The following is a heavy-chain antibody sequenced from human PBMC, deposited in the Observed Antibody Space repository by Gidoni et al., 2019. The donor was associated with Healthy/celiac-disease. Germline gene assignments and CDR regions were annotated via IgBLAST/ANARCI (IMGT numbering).Heavy chain of an antibody. V-gene: IGHV3-30*04. CDR3: ARNRAGTVWVFDY. J-gene: IGHJ4*02. CDR2: ISYDGSNK. D-gene: IGHD6-13*01. CDR1: GSPFSSYA. Sequence: QVQLVESGGGVVSPVGSLSLSGAPSGSPFSSYAMHWVRQAPGKGLEWVAVISYDGSNKYYADSVKGRFTISRDNSKNTLYLQMNSRRAEDTAVYYCARNRAGTVWVFDYWGQGTLVTVSS.